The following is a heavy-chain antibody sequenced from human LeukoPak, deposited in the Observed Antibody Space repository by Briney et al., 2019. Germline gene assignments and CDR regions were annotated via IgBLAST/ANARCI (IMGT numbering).Heavy chain of an antibody. J-gene: IGHJ4*02. CDR2: IYYSGNT. CDR3: AGAREFSSSSGRAYYFDF. V-gene: IGHV4-59*01. Sequence: SETLSLTCTVSGGSISNYFWIWIRQPPGKGLEWIGYIYYSGNTNPNPSLKSRVTISVDTSKNQFSLKLRSVTAADTAVYYCAGAREFSSSSGRAYYFDFWGQGTLVTVSS. D-gene: IGHD6-6*01. CDR1: GGSISNYF.